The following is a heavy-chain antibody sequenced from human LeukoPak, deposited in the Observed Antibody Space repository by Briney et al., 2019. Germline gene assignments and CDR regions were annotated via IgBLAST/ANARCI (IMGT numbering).Heavy chain of an antibody. CDR2: INPKSGER. J-gene: IGHJ4*02. CDR3: ARDPGHDTSNYGGLDF. CDR1: GYTFTGYY. Sequence: ASVKVSCKASGYTFTGYYMHWVRQAPGQGLEWMGWINPKSGERIYVQKFQGRVTLTRDRSIEKVYLEVSSLKSDDTAVYYCARDPGHDTSNYGGLDFWGQGTLVTVSS. D-gene: IGHD4-11*01. V-gene: IGHV1-2*02.